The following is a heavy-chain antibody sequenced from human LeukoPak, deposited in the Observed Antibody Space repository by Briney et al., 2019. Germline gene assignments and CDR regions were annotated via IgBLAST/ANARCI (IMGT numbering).Heavy chain of an antibody. CDR1: GFTFTDYS. D-gene: IGHD2-15*01. CDR3: ARDSQWCFDY. CDR2: ISRDSGAI. Sequence: GGSLRLSCAASGFTFTDYSMNWVRQAPGKELEWVSYISRDSGAIYYADSVKGRFTVSRDNAKNSLYLQMNSLRDEDTAVYYCARDSQWCFDYWGQGTLVTVSS. V-gene: IGHV3-48*02. J-gene: IGHJ4*02.